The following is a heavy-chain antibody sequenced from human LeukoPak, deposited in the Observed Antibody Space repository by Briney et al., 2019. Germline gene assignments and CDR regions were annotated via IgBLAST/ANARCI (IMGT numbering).Heavy chain of an antibody. CDR1: LVTFSRYL. D-gene: IGHD3/OR15-3a*01. V-gene: IGHV3-48*04. CDR2: ISGSGPTI. J-gene: IGHJ3*01. CDR3: AIDLVCAAYPFDL. Sequence: GGSLRLSCAPSLVTFSRYLMKWGRQAPGKGLEWVSYISGSGPTIYYADSVKGRFTISRDYSKNSLYLQMDSLRAEDTAVYYCAIDLVCAAYPFDLWARETMDSVPS.